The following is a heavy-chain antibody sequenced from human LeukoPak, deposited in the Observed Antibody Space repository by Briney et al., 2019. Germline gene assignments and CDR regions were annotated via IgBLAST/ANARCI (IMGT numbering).Heavy chain of an antibody. CDR3: ASSHPLGSNNDYYTPFDY. D-gene: IGHD3-3*01. CDR2: LYYSGDT. J-gene: IGHJ4*02. V-gene: IGHV4-59*01. Sequence: KSSETLSLTCTVSGGPISNYYWSWLRQPPGKGLEWIGYLYYSGDTNYNPSLKSRVTISVDTSKNQFSLSLSSVTAADTAVYYCASSHPLGSNNDYYTPFDYWGQGTRVTVSS. CDR1: GGPISNYY.